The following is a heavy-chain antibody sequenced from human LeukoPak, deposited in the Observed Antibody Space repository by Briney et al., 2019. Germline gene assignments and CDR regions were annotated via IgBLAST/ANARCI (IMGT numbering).Heavy chain of an antibody. CDR1: GYTFTSYY. CDR2: INPSGGST. Sequence: ASVKVSCKASGYTFTSYYMHWVRQAPGQGLEWMGIINPSGGSTSYARKFQGRVTMTRDMSTSTVYMELSSLRSEDTAVYYCASSVEMATIDDYWGQGTLVTVSS. CDR3: ASSVEMATIDDY. D-gene: IGHD5-24*01. V-gene: IGHV1-46*01. J-gene: IGHJ4*02.